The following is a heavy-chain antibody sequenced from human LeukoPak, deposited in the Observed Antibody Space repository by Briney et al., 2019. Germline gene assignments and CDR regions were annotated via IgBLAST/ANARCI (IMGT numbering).Heavy chain of an antibody. J-gene: IGHJ3*02. D-gene: IGHD1-1*01. V-gene: IGHV6-1*01. Sequence: SQTLSLTCAISGDSVSSNSAAWNWIRQSPSRGLEWLGRTYYRSKWYNDYAVSVKSRITINPDTSKNQFSLQLNSVTPEDTAVYYCARDLVSGKTGTTSAFDIWGQGTMVTVSS. CDR1: GDSVSSNSAA. CDR2: TYYRSKWYN. CDR3: ARDLVSGKTGTTSAFDI.